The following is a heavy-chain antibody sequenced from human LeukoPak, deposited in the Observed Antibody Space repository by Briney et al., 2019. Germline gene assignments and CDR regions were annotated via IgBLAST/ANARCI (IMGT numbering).Heavy chain of an antibody. CDR3: ATGTFAGPFDY. J-gene: IGHJ4*02. Sequence: GGSLRLSCAASGFTFSSYEMNWVRQAPGKGLEWVSYISSSGSTIYYVDSVKGRFTISRDNAKNSLYLQMNSLRAEDTAVYYCATGTFAGPFDYWGQGTLVTVSS. D-gene: IGHD6-13*01. V-gene: IGHV3-48*03. CDR1: GFTFSSYE. CDR2: ISSSGSTI.